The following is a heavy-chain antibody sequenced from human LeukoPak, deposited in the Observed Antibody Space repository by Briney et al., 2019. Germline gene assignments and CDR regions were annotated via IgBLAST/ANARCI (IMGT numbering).Heavy chain of an antibody. CDR2: IYSGGST. CDR1: GFTVSSNY. V-gene: IGHV3-53*05. CDR3: VKDGAALFDS. J-gene: IGHJ4*02. D-gene: IGHD6-6*01. Sequence: GGSLRLSCAASGFTVSSNYMSWVRQAPGKGLEWVSVIYSGGSTYYGDSVKGRFTISRDNSKNTLYLQMSSLRSEDTAVYYCVKDGAALFDSWGQGTLVTVSS.